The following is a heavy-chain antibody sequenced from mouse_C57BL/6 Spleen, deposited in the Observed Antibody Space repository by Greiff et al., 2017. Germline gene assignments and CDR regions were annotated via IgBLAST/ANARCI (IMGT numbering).Heavy chain of an antibody. Sequence: VKLVESGAELVKPGASVKISCKASGYAFSSYWMNWVKQRPGKGLEWIGQIYPGNGDTNYNGKFKGKATLTADKSSSTAYMQLSSLTSEDSAVYFCARKGYYAMDYWGQGTSVTVSA. CDR2: IYPGNGDT. CDR3: ARKGYYAMDY. CDR1: GYAFSSYW. J-gene: IGHJ4*01. V-gene: IGHV1-80*01.